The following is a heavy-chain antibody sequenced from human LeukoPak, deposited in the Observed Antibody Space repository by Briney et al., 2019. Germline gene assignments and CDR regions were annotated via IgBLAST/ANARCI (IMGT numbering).Heavy chain of an antibody. CDR1: GFTFSNYV. CDR2: ISGSGDST. V-gene: IGHV3-23*01. D-gene: IGHD3-22*01. CDR3: ARLPTFYYDSSGYHYDY. Sequence: GGSLRLSCAASGFTFSNYVMSWVRQAPGKGLEWVSGISGSGDSTYYADSVKGRFTISRDNSKNTLYLQMDNLRAEDTGVYFCARLPTFYYDSSGYHYDYWGQGTLVTVSS. J-gene: IGHJ4*02.